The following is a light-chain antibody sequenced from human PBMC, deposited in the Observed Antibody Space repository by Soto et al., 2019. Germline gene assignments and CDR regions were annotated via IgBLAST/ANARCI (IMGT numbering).Light chain of an antibody. J-gene: IGKJ2*01. CDR2: DAS. CDR1: RSISDL. V-gene: IGKV1-5*01. Sequence: DIRMTQSPATLSLSVGDRVTITCRASRSISDLSSWYQKTPGKARHLMIFDASSLESMAPTGCSGSGSATQFTLTISSKPPDDLATYCRQQENSHHTFGQGTKVDIK. CDR3: QQENSHHT.